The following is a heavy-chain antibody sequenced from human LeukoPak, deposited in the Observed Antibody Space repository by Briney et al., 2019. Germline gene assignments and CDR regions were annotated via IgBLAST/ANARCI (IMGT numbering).Heavy chain of an antibody. Sequence: SETLSLTCAVYGGSFRGYYRSWIRQPPGKGLEWIGEINHSGSTNYNPSLKSRVTISVDTSKNQFSLKLSSVTAADTAVYYCAGNARASSDYWGQGTLVTVSS. J-gene: IGHJ4*02. CDR1: GGSFRGYY. CDR3: AGNARASSDY. CDR2: INHSGST. D-gene: IGHD2-2*01. V-gene: IGHV4-34*01.